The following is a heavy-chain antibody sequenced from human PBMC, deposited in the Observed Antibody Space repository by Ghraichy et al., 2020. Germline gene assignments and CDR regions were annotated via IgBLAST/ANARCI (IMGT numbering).Heavy chain of an antibody. CDR2: ISGSGGST. D-gene: IGHD6-6*01. J-gene: IGHJ4*02. CDR1: GFTFSSYA. CDR3: AKVMLPGSSRILYFDY. Sequence: GESLNISCAASGFTFSSYAMSWVRQAPGKGLEWVSAISGSGGSTYYADSVKGRFTISRDNSKNTLYLQMNSLRAEDTAVYYCAKVMLPGSSRILYFDYWGQGTLVTVSS. V-gene: IGHV3-23*01.